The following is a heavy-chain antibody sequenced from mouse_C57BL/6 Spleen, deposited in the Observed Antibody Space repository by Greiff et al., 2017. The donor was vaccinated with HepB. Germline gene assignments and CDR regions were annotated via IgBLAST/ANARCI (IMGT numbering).Heavy chain of an antibody. Sequence: LQQSEGGLVQPGSSMKLSCTASGFTFSDYYMAWVRQVPEKGLEWVANINYDGSSTYYLDSLKSRFIISRDNAKNILYLQMSSLKSEDTATYYCAREGYGNYGYFDYWGQGTTLTVSS. V-gene: IGHV5-16*01. CDR3: AREGYGNYGYFDY. CDR1: GFTFSDYY. D-gene: IGHD2-1*01. CDR2: INYDGSST. J-gene: IGHJ2*01.